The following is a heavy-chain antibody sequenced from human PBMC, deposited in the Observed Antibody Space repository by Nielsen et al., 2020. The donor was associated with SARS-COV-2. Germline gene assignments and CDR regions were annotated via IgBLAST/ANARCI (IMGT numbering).Heavy chain of an antibody. CDR3: ARGGFAAALAFDI. D-gene: IGHD6-13*01. J-gene: IGHJ3*02. V-gene: IGHV3-30-3*01. Sequence: GESLKISCAASGFTFSSYAMHWVRQAPGKGLEWVAVISYDGSNKYYADSVKGRFTISRDNSKNTLYLQMNSLRAEDTAAYYCARGGFAAALAFDIWGQGTMVTVSS. CDR1: GFTFSSYA. CDR2: ISYDGSNK.